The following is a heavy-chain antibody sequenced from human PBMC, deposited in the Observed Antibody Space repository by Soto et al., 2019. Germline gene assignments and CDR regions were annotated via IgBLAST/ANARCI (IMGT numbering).Heavy chain of an antibody. J-gene: IGHJ4*02. CDR2: IYYSGST. CDR3: ARGDRYGGIDY. Sequence: SETLSLTCTVSGGSISSGGYYWSWIRQHPGKGLEWIGYIYYSGSTYYNPSLKSRVTISVDTSKNQFSLKLGSVTAADTAVYYCARGDRYGGIDYWGQGTLVTVSS. CDR1: GGSISSGGYY. V-gene: IGHV4-31*03. D-gene: IGHD3-16*01.